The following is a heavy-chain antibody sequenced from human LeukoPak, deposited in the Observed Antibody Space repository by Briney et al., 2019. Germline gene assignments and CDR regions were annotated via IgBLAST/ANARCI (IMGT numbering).Heavy chain of an antibody. D-gene: IGHD2-8*01. CDR1: GFTFSNSA. V-gene: IGHV3-23*01. CDR3: AKDLGVAV. Sequence: PAGGSLRLSCAASGFTFSNSAMSWVRQAPGRGLEYVSGITNTGGSTYYTDSVKGRFTISRDNSKKTLHLQMNSLRAEDTAVYYCAKDLGVAVWGQGTLVTVSS. CDR2: ITNTGGST. J-gene: IGHJ4*02.